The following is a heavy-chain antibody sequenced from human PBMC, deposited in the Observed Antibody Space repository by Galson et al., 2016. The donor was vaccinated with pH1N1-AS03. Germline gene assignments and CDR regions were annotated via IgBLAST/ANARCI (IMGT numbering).Heavy chain of an antibody. D-gene: IGHD2-2*01. CDR2: INPDSGGT. J-gene: IGHJ3*02. Sequence: SVKVSCKAPGSTFRSDAISWIRQAPGQGLEWMGRINPDSGGTNVAQKFQGRDTMSRDTSITTAYMELTRLTSDDMAVYYCARDMRGTDVFDIWGQGTMVTVSS. CDR3: ARDMRGTDVFDI. CDR1: GSTFRSDA. V-gene: IGHV1-2*06.